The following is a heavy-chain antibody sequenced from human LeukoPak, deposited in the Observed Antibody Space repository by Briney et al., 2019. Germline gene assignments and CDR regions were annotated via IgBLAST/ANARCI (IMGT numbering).Heavy chain of an antibody. CDR1: GFTFRNYG. D-gene: IGHD5-24*01. Sequence: PGRSLRLSCAASGFTFRNYGMHWVRQAPGKGLEWVAIIWYDGSNKYYADSVKGRFTISRDNSKNTLCLQMDSLRAEDAAVYYCAKGDGYNADYWGQGTLVTVSS. V-gene: IGHV3-33*06. CDR3: AKGDGYNADY. J-gene: IGHJ4*02. CDR2: IWYDGSNK.